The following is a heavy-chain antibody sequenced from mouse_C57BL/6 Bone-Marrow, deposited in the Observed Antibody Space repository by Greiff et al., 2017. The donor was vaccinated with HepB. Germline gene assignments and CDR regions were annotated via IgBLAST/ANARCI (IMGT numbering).Heavy chain of an antibody. Sequence: QVTLKESGPGILQPSQTLSLTCSFSGFSLSTFGMGVGWIRQPSGQGLEWLAHIWWDDDKYYNPALKSRLTISKDTSKNQVFLKIANVDTADTATYYCARIGNYYGSSYDYFDYWGQGTTLTVSS. CDR2: IWWDDDK. CDR1: GFSLSTFGMG. V-gene: IGHV8-8*01. CDR3: ARIGNYYGSSYDYFDY. D-gene: IGHD1-1*01. J-gene: IGHJ2*01.